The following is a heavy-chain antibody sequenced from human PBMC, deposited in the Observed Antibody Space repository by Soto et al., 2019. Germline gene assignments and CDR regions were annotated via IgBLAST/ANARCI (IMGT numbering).Heavy chain of an antibody. CDR3: ARDSSQRITMVRGAGDLDY. J-gene: IGHJ4*02. D-gene: IGHD3-10*01. CDR1: GFTFSSYG. Sequence: PGGSLRLSCAASGFTFSSYGMHWVRQAPGKGLEWVAVIWYDGSNKYYADSVKGRFTISRDNSKNTLYLQINSLRAEDTAVYYCARDSSQRITMVRGAGDLDYWGQGTLVTVSS. CDR2: IWYDGSNK. V-gene: IGHV3-33*01.